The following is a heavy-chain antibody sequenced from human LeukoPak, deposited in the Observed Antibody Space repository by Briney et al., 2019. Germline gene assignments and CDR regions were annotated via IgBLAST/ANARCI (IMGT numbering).Heavy chain of an antibody. V-gene: IGHV4-4*09. CDR3: ARQRGGYCSSTSCYPDAFDI. CDR1: GGSISGYY. Sequence: SETLSLTCTVSGGSISGYYWSWIRQPPGKGLEWIGYMYTSGSTNYNPSLKSRVTISVDTSKSRFSLKLGSVTAADTAVYYCARQRGGYCSSTSCYPDAFDIWGQGTMVTVSS. CDR2: MYTSGST. D-gene: IGHD2-2*01. J-gene: IGHJ3*02.